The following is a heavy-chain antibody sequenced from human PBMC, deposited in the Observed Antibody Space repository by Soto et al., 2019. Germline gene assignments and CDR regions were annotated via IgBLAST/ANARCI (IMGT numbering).Heavy chain of an antibody. D-gene: IGHD3-9*01. V-gene: IGHV2-5*02. CDR2: IYWDDDK. Sequence: QITLKESGPTLVKPTQTLTLTCTFSGFSLSTSGVGVGWIRQPPGKALECLALIYWDDDKRYSPSLKSRLTITKDSTKNLVILTMTNMDPVDTATYYYAHSRAYYDVLTGYYPYYFDYWGQGTLVTVSS. J-gene: IGHJ4*02. CDR3: AHSRAYYDVLTGYYPYYFDY. CDR1: GFSLSTSGVG.